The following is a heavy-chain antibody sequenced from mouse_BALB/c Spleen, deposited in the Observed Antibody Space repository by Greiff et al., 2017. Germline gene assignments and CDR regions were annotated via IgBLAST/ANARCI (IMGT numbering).Heavy chain of an antibody. CDR3: ARSRYGYDVYFDY. CDR1: GYAFSSSW. CDR2: IYPGDGDT. J-gene: IGHJ2*01. D-gene: IGHD2-2*01. Sequence: QVQLQQSGPELVKPGASVKISCKASGYAFSSSWMNWVKQRPGQGLEWIGRIYPGDGDTNYNGKFKGKATLTADKSSSTAYMQLSSLTSVDSAVYFCARSRYGYDVYFDYWGQGTTLTVSS. V-gene: IGHV1-82*01.